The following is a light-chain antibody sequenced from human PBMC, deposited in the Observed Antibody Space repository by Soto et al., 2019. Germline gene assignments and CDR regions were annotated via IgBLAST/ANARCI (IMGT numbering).Light chain of an antibody. CDR1: PSVSSN. J-gene: IGKJ2*01. CDR2: GAS. Sequence: EIVMTQSPATLSVSPGESATLSWRASPSVSSNLAWYQQKPGQAPRLLISGASTRATGIPATFSGSGSGTGFTLAMSSLQAEDFAVYYCQQYNNCPPTFTSGQVTKLEIK. V-gene: IGKV3-15*01. CDR3: QQYNNCPPTFT.